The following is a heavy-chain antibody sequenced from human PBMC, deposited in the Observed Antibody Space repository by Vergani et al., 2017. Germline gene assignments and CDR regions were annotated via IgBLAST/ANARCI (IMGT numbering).Heavy chain of an antibody. CDR3: ARVTQVSRLFDY. V-gene: IGHV4-34*01. D-gene: IGHD1-14*01. CDR2: INHSGST. CDR1: GGSFSGYY. J-gene: IGHJ4*02. Sequence: QVQLQQWGAGLLKPSETLSLTCAVYGGSFSGYYWSWIRQPPGKGLEWIGEINHSGSTNYNPSLKSRVTISVDTSKNQFSLKLSSVTAADTAVYYCARVTQVSRLFDYWGQGTLVTVSS.